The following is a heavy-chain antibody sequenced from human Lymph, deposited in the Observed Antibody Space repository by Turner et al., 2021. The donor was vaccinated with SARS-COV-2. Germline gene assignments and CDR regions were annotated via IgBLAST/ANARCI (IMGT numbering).Heavy chain of an antibody. CDR1: GIIVSRNY. V-gene: IGHV3-53*02. D-gene: IGHD6-13*01. J-gene: IGHJ6*02. Sequence: EVQLVETAGGLIQPGGSLRLSCAASGIIVSRNYMNWVRQAPGKGLEWVSVIYSGGTTNYADSVKGRFTISRDNSKNALYLQMNSLRVEDTAVYYCARDLGTYGMDVWGQGTTVTVSS. CDR2: IYSGGTT. CDR3: ARDLGTYGMDV.